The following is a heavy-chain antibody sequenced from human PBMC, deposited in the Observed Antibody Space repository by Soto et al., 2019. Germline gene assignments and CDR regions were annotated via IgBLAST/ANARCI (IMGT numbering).Heavy chain of an antibody. V-gene: IGHV3-30*18. D-gene: IGHD3-10*01. J-gene: IGHJ3*02. CDR2: TSYHGTDK. Sequence: VQLVESGGGVVQSGRSLRLSCAASGFSFSSFGIHWVRQAPGKGLEWVAITSYHGTDKYYADSVKGRFTISRDNSKSALYLQMNSLRAEDTAVYYCAKDISYSGSGNYPDGFDIWGQGTVVTVSS. CDR3: AKDISYSGSGNYPDGFDI. CDR1: GFSFSSFG.